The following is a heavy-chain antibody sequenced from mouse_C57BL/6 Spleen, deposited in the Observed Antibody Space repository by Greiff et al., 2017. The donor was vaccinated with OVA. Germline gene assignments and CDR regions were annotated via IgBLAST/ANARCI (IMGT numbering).Heavy chain of an antibody. CDR2: INPNNGGT. J-gene: IGHJ1*03. D-gene: IGHD2-5*01. CDR3: ARRGYSNYARWYFDV. CDR1: GYTFTDYY. V-gene: IGHV1-26*01. Sequence: EVQLQQSGPELVKPGASVKISCKASGYTFTDYYMNWVKQSHGKSLEWIGDINPNNGGTSYNQKFKGKATLTVDKSSSTAYMELRSLTSEDSAVYYCARRGYSNYARWYFDVWGTGTTVTVSS.